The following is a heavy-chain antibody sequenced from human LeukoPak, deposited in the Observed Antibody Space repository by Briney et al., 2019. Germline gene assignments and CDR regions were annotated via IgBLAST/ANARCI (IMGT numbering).Heavy chain of an antibody. J-gene: IGHJ6*02. CDR1: GGSISSGGYY. D-gene: IGHD2-15*01. CDR3: ARGVVAASPLYYYYGMDV. Sequence: PSQTLSLTCTVSGGSISSGGYYWSWIRQHPGKGLEWIGYIYYSGSTYYNPSLKSRVTISVDTSKNQFSLKVSSVTAADTAVYFCARGVVAASPLYYYYGMDVWGQGTTVTVSS. CDR2: IYYSGST. V-gene: IGHV4-31*03.